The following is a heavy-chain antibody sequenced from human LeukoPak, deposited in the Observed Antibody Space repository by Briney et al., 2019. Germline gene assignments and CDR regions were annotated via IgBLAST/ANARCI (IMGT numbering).Heavy chain of an antibody. CDR2: IKQDGSEK. V-gene: IGHV3-7*02. J-gene: IGHJ4*02. CDR1: GFTFSSYW. CDR3: TSKQDY. Sequence: GGSLRLSCAASGFTFSSYWMTWVRQAPGKGLEWVAKIKQDGSEKYYVDSVKGRFTISRDNAKNSLYLQMNSLGAEDTAVYYCTSKQDYWGQGTLVTVSS.